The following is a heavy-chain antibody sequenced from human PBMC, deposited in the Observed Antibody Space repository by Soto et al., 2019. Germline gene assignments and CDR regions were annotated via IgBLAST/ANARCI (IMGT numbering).Heavy chain of an antibody. D-gene: IGHD2-15*01. Sequence: SETLSLTCTVSGGSISSGDYYWSWIRQPPGKGLEWIGYIYYSGSTYYNPSLKSRVTISVDTSKNQFSLKLSSVTAADTAVYYCATVGIYCSGGSCYTPGNWFDPWGQGTLVTVSS. J-gene: IGHJ5*02. CDR2: IYYSGST. CDR3: ATVGIYCSGGSCYTPGNWFDP. CDR1: GGSISSGDYY. V-gene: IGHV4-30-4*01.